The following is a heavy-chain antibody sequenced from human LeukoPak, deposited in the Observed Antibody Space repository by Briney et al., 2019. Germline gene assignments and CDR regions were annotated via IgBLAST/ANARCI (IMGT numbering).Heavy chain of an antibody. CDR1: GGSISSSSYY. Sequence: KSSETLSLTCTASGGSISSSSYYWGWIRQPPGKGLEWIGSMYYSGSTYYNPSLKSRVTISVDTSKNQFSLKLSSVIAADTAVYYCARHGRVATPGGFDPWGQGTLVTVSS. CDR2: MYYSGST. V-gene: IGHV4-39*01. J-gene: IGHJ5*02. CDR3: ARHGRVATPGGFDP. D-gene: IGHD5-12*01.